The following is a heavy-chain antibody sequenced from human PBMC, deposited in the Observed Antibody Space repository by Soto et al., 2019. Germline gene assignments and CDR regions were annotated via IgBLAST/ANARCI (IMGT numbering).Heavy chain of an antibody. CDR2: IKQDGSEK. V-gene: IGHV3-7*05. CDR3: ASESTGTTKWGYYYYGMDV. J-gene: IGHJ6*02. D-gene: IGHD1-1*01. CDR1: GFTFSSYW. Sequence: GGSLRLSCAASGFTFSSYWMSWVRQAPGKGLEWVANIKQDGSEKYYVDSVKGRFTISRDNAKNSLYLQMNSLRAEDTAVYYCASESTGTTKWGYYYYGMDVWGQGTTVTVSS.